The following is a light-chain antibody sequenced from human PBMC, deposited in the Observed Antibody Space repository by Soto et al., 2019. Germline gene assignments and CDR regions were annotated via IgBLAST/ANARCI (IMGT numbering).Light chain of an antibody. Sequence: DIQMTQSPSSVSASVGDRVTITCRASQDISTYLVWYQQKPGKAPNLLICDASSLQGGVPSRFSGSGSGTEFTLTITSLQPEDFATYYCQQANTFPLAFGQGTKVEIK. V-gene: IGKV1-12*01. CDR2: DAS. J-gene: IGKJ1*01. CDR1: QDISTY. CDR3: QQANTFPLA.